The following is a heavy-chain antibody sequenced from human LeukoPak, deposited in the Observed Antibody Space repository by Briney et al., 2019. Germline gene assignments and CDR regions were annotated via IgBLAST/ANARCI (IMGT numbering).Heavy chain of an antibody. J-gene: IGHJ4*02. V-gene: IGHV1-18*01. CDR2: ISAYNGDK. CDR3: ARDTSPMVSPFDC. D-gene: IGHD5-18*01. CDR1: GYTFNSHG. Sequence: ASVKVSFKASGYTFNSHGISWVRQAPGQGIEWMGSISAYNGDKDFAQNFQGRLTMTTDTSTSTAYMELRSLRSDDTAVYYCARDTSPMVSPFDCWGQGTLVTVSS.